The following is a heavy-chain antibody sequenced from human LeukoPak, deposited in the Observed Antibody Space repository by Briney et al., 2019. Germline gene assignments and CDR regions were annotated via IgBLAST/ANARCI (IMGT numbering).Heavy chain of an antibody. D-gene: IGHD6-19*01. V-gene: IGHV4-4*07. CDR3: AGRGLSTGWTFDY. CDR1: GGSISTYY. J-gene: IGHJ4*01. Sequence: SETLSLTCSVSGGSISTYYWSWIRQPAGKGLEWIAQIHTSGSTNFNPSLKSRVSISMDTPNNQFSLMITSVPAAGTAIYYCAGRGLSTGWTFDYWGHGTLVTVSS. CDR2: IHTSGST.